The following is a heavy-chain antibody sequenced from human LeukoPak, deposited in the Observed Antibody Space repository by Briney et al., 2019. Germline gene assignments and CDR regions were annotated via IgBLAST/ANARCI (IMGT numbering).Heavy chain of an antibody. CDR2: IYTSGST. D-gene: IGHD2-21*02. Sequence: SETLSLTCTVSGGSISIYYWSWIRQPAGKGLEWIGRIYTSGSTNYNPSLKSRVTISVDTSKNQFSLKLSSVTAADTAVYYCARERVWRYCGGDSCGWFDPWGQGTLVTVSS. V-gene: IGHV4-4*07. CDR3: ARERVWRYCGGDSCGWFDP. J-gene: IGHJ5*02. CDR1: GGSISIYY.